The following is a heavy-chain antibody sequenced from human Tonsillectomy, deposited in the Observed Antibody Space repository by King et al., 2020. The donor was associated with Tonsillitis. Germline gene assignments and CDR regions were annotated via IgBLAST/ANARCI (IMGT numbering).Heavy chain of an antibody. Sequence: VQLVESGAEVKKPGASVKVSCKASGYTFTGYYMHWVRQAPGQGLEWMGWINPNSGGTNYAQKFQGRVTMTRDTSISTAFMELSRLRSDDTAVYYCAIAVVVPAANDIYYYYYGMDVWGQGTTVTVSS. J-gene: IGHJ6*02. CDR3: AIAVVVPAANDIYYYYYGMDV. CDR1: GYTFTGYY. CDR2: INPNSGGT. V-gene: IGHV1-2*02. D-gene: IGHD2-2*01.